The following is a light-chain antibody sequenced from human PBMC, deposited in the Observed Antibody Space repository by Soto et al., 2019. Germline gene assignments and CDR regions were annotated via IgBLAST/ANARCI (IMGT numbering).Light chain of an antibody. CDR2: LNNDGSH. CDR1: SGHSNYA. CDR3: QTWDTGISVV. V-gene: IGLV4-69*01. Sequence: QSVLTQSPSASASLGASVKLTCTLSSGHSNYAIAWHQQQPEKGPRYLMKLNNDGSHSKGDGIPDRFSGSSSGAERYLTISSLQSEDESDYYCQTWDTGISVVFGGGTKRTVL. J-gene: IGLJ2*01.